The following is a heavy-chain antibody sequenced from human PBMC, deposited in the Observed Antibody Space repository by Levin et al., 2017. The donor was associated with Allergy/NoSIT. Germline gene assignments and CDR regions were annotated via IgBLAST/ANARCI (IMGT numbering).Heavy chain of an antibody. V-gene: IGHV3-9*01. CDR1: GFTFDDYA. CDR2: ISWNSGSI. CDR3: ARANIGLPDAFDL. Sequence: GGSLRLSCAASGFTFDDYAMHWVRQAPGKGLEWVSGISWNSGSIGYADSVKGRFTISRDNAKNSLYLQMNSLRTEDTALYYCARANIGLPDAFDLWGQGTMVIVSS. D-gene: IGHD3-10*01. J-gene: IGHJ3*01.